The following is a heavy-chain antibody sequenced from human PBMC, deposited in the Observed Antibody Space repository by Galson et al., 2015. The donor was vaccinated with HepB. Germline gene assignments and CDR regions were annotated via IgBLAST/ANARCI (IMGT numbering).Heavy chain of an antibody. D-gene: IGHD2-2*01. J-gene: IGHJ6*02. V-gene: IGHV3-33*01. CDR3: ARPPGLVCSSTSCSEDYYYGMDV. Sequence: SLRLSCAASGFTFSSYGLHWVRQAPGKGLEWGAVIWHDGSNKYYAHSVKGRFTISRDNSKNTLYLQMNSMRAEDTAVYYCARPPGLVCSSTSCSEDYYYGMDVWGQGTTVTVSS. CDR2: IWHDGSNK. CDR1: GFTFSSYG.